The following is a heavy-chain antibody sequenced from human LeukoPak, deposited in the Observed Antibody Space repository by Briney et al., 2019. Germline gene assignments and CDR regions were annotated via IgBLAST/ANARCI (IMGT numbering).Heavy chain of an antibody. CDR2: ISYDGSNK. Sequence: GGSLRLSCAASGFTFSSYAMHWVRQAPGKGLEWVAVISYDGSNKYYADSVKGRFTISRDNSKNTMFLQMTNLRPDDTAVYFCAKDRMTVFESWGQGTLVTVSS. CDR3: AKDRMTVFES. CDR1: GFTFSSYA. D-gene: IGHD2-21*02. J-gene: IGHJ4*02. V-gene: IGHV3-30*04.